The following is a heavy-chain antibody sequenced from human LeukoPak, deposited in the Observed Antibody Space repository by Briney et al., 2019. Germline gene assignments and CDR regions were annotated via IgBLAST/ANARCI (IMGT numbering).Heavy chain of an antibody. V-gene: IGHV3-30*02. Sequence: GRSPRLSCAASGFTFSSYWMSWVRQGPGKGLEWVTFIRYDGSNKYYADSVKGRFTISRDNSKNTLYLQMNSLRSEDTAVYYCAKSTIVGATVDAFDIWGQGTMVTVSS. CDR3: AKSTIVGATVDAFDI. CDR2: IRYDGSNK. D-gene: IGHD1-26*01. CDR1: GFTFSSYW. J-gene: IGHJ3*02.